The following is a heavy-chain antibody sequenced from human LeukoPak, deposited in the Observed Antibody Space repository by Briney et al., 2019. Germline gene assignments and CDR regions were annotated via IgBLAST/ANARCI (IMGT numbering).Heavy chain of an antibody. D-gene: IGHD3-3*01. Sequence: SVKVSCKASGYTFTSYGISWVRQAPGQGLEWMGGIIPIFGTANYAQKFQGRVTITTDESTSTAYMELSSLRSEDTAVYYCAREGFTIFGVVSYFDYWGQGTLVTVSS. CDR2: IIPIFGTA. V-gene: IGHV1-69*05. CDR1: GYTFTSYG. J-gene: IGHJ4*02. CDR3: AREGFTIFGVVSYFDY.